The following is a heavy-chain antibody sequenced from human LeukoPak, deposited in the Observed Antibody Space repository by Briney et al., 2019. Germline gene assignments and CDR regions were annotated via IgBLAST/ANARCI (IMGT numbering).Heavy chain of an antibody. CDR2: ISGSGGST. J-gene: IGHJ4*02. V-gene: IGHV3-23*01. CDR1: GFTFSSYA. Sequence: GGSLRLSCAASGFTFSSYAMSWVRQAPGKGLEWVSAISGSGGSTYYADSVKGRFTISRDDSKSTLYLQMNSLRAEDTAVYYCVRDFASGSYYNLFDYWGQGTPVTVSS. CDR3: VRDFASGSYYNLFDY. D-gene: IGHD3-10*01.